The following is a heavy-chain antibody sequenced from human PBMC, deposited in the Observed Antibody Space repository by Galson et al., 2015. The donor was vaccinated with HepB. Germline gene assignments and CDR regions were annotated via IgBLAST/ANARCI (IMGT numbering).Heavy chain of an antibody. V-gene: IGHV3-30*18. D-gene: IGHD2-8*01. CDR1: GFTFSSYG. J-gene: IGHJ4*02. CDR3: AKDGPEYCTNGVCSEAPSLDY. Sequence: SLRLSCAASGFTFSSYGMHWVRQAPGKGLEWVAVISYDGSNKYYADSVKGRFTISRDNSKNTLYLQMNSLRAEDTAVYYCAKDGPEYCTNGVCSEAPSLDYWGQGTLVTVSS. CDR2: ISYDGSNK.